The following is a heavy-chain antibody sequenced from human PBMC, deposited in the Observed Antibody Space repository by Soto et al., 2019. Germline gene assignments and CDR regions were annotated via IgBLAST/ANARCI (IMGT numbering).Heavy chain of an antibody. CDR3: SRSPEVGVRGAY. V-gene: IGHV3-21*01. CDR2: ITVGSSHI. Sequence: GGSLRLSCTGSGFPFSAYNSNWVRQAPGKGLEWVSSITVGSSHIYQPNSMKGRFTISRDDAKNSVYLQIDSLRDEDTALYYCSRSPEVGVRGAYWGQGTLVTVYS. CDR1: GFPFSAYN. D-gene: IGHD3-16*01. J-gene: IGHJ4*02.